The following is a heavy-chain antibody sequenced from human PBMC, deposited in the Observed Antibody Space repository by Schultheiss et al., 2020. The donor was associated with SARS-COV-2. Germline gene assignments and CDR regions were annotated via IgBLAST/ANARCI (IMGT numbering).Heavy chain of an antibody. J-gene: IGHJ4*02. CDR3: ARVDYDSSGYYYMGW. CDR1: GGSISSSSYY. V-gene: IGHV4-39*07. Sequence: SETLSLTCTVSGGSISSSSYYWGWIRQPPGKGLEWIGYIYYSGSTYYNPSLKSRVTISVDTSKNQFSLKLSSVTAADTAVYYCARVDYDSSGYYYMGWWGQGTLVTVSS. D-gene: IGHD3-22*01. CDR2: IYYSGST.